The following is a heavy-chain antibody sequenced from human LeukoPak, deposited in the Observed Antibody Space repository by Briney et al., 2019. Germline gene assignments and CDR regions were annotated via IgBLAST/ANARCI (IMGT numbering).Heavy chain of an antibody. Sequence: GGSLRLSCAASGFTFSSYSMNWVRQAPGKGLEWVSSISSTSSYIYYADSVKGRFTISGDNAKDSLFLQLNSLRAEDAAMYYCARVEAVAGNWGGLDPWGQGTLVTVSS. J-gene: IGHJ5*02. CDR1: GFTFSSYS. CDR3: ARVEAVAGNWGGLDP. V-gene: IGHV3-21*01. D-gene: IGHD6-19*01. CDR2: ISSTSSYI.